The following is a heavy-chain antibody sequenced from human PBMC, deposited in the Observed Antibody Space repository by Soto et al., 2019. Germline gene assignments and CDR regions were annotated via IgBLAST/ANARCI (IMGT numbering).Heavy chain of an antibody. CDR3: ARNGAILRGDYYYYYMDV. V-gene: IGHV1-46*03. D-gene: IGHD1-26*01. CDR1: GYTFTSYY. Sequence: ASVKVSCKASGYTFTSYYMHWVRQAPGQGLEWMGIINPSGGSTSYAQKFQGRVTMTRDTSTSTVYMELSSLRSEDTAVYYCARNGAILRGDYYYYYMDVWGKGTTVTVSS. CDR2: INPSGGST. J-gene: IGHJ6*03.